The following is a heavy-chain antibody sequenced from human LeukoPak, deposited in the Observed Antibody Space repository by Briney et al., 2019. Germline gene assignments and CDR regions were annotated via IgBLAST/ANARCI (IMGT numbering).Heavy chain of an antibody. D-gene: IGHD1-14*01. CDR2: IYYSGST. J-gene: IGHJ4*02. CDR3: ARGMNPHYFDY. CDR1: GGSISSYY. V-gene: IGHV4-59*01. Sequence: PSETLSLTCTVSGGSISSYYWSWIRQPPGKGLEWIGYIYYSGSTNYNPSLKSRVTISVDTSKNQFSLKLSSVTAADTAVYYCARGMNPHYFDYWGQGTLVAVSS.